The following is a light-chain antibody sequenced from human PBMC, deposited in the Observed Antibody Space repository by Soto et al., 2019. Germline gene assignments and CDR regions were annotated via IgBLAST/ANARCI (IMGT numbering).Light chain of an antibody. CDR1: SSDVGSYNL. CDR2: EVS. CDR3: CSYAGSRDV. V-gene: IGLV2-23*02. Sequence: LTQPASVSWSPGQSITISCTGTSSDVGSYNLVSWYQQHPGKAPKLMIYEVSKRPSGVSNRFSGSKSGNTASLTISGLQAEDEADYYCCSYAGSRDVFGTGTKVTVL. J-gene: IGLJ1*01.